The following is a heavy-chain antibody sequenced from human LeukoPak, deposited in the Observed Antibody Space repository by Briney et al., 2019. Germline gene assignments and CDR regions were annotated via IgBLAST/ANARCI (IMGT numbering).Heavy chain of an antibody. J-gene: IGHJ4*02. V-gene: IGHV4-30-4*08. CDR2: IYYSGST. CDR3: ARSITIFGVVITMYFDY. Sequence: SETLSLTCAVYGGSFSGYYWSWIRQPPGKGLEWIGYIYYSGSTYYNPSLKSRVTISVDTSKNQFSLKLSSVTAADTAVYYCARSITIFGVVITMYFDYWGQGTLVTVSS. D-gene: IGHD3-3*01. CDR1: GGSFSGYY.